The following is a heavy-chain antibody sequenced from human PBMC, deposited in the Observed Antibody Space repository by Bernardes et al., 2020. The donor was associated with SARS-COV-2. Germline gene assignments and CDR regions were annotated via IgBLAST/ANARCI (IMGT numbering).Heavy chain of an antibody. CDR3: ARDPGLFFTGSFDS. Sequence: SETLSLTCTVSGGSITSSYWSWIRQAPGKGLEWIGYVYHIGSTRYNPSLKRRVTISRDTSNTQFSLKLRSVTAADTALYYCARDPGLFFTGSFDSWGQGTLVTVSS. J-gene: IGHJ4*02. CDR2: VYHIGST. V-gene: IGHV4-59*01. CDR1: GGSITSSY.